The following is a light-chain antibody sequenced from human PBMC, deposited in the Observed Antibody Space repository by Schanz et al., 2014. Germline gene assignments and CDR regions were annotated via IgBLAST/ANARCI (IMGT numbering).Light chain of an antibody. J-gene: IGKJ4*01. CDR2: GAS. Sequence: EIVLTQSPATLSLSPGETATLSCRASQSVSSSYLAWYQQKPGQAPRLLIYGASIRATGIPDRFSGSGYGTDFTLTISSLEPEDFAVYYCQQRSNWPLTFGGGTKVEIK. V-gene: IGKV3D-20*02. CDR3: QQRSNWPLT. CDR1: QSVSSSY.